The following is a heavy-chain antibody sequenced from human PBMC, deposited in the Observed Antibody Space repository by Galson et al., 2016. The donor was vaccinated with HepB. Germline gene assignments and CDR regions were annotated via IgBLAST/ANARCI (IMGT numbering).Heavy chain of an antibody. V-gene: IGHV1-2*02. CDR1: GYTFTGYY. D-gene: IGHD1-26*01. CDR3: ARPVGYDYGMDV. Sequence: SVKVSCKASGYTFTGYYIHYVRQAPGQGLEWMAWINPKSGGTKYAQKFQGRVTMTRDTSISTADMELSRLRSDDTAVYYCARPVGYDYGMDVWGQGTTVTVSS. CDR2: INPKSGGT. J-gene: IGHJ6*02.